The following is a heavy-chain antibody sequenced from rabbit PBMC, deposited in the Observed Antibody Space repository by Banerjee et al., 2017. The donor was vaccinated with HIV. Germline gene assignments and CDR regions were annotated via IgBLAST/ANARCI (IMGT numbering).Heavy chain of an antibody. CDR3: ARDGASGYNFNL. V-gene: IGHV1S45*01. D-gene: IGHD1-1*01. Sequence: QEQLVESGGGLVKPEGSLTLTCKASGFDFSSNAICWVRQAPGKGLEWIGTIYAGSSGSAYYANWVNGRFTISKTSSTTVTLQMTSLTAADTATYFCARDGASGYNFNLWGPGTLVTDS. J-gene: IGHJ4*01. CDR2: IYAGSSGSA. CDR1: GFDFSSNA.